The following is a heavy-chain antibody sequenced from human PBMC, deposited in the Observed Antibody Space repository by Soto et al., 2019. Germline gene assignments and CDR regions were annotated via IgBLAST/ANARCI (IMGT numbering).Heavy chain of an antibody. CDR1: GYTLTELS. CDR3: ARDLSTRSVGVGY. CDR2: INPNSGGT. J-gene: IGHJ4*02. V-gene: IGHV1-2*02. Sequence: ASVKVSCKVSGYTLTELSMHWVRQAPGQGLEWMGWINPNSGGTNYAQKFQGRVTMTRDTSISTAYMELSRLRSDDTAVYYCARDLSTRSVGVGYWGQGTLVTVSS. D-gene: IGHD2-2*01.